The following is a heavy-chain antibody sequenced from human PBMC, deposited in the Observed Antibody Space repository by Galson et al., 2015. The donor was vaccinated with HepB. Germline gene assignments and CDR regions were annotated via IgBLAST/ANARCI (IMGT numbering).Heavy chain of an antibody. J-gene: IGHJ4*02. D-gene: IGHD3-22*01. CDR3: ARVLYYYDSSGYYHFDY. CDR2: INTNTGNP. CDR1: GYTFTSYA. Sequence: SVKVSCKASGYTFTSYAMNWVRQAPGQGLEWMGWINTNTGNPTYAQGFTGRFVFSLDTSVSTAYLQISSLKAEDTAVYYCARVLYYYDSSGYYHFDYWGQGTLVTVSS. V-gene: IGHV7-4-1*02.